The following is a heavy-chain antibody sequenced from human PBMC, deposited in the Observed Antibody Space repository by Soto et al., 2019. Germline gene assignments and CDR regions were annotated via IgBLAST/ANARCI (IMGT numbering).Heavy chain of an antibody. V-gene: IGHV1-18*01. Sequence: GASVKVSCKASGYTFTSYGISWVRQAPGQGLEWMGWINPYNGNTKYAQKPQGRVTMTTDTSTGTAYMELRSLRSDDTAVYYCARDAAVGLFDYWGQGTLVTVSS. J-gene: IGHJ4*02. CDR2: INPYNGNT. CDR3: ARDAAVGLFDY. D-gene: IGHD6-19*01. CDR1: GYTFTSYG.